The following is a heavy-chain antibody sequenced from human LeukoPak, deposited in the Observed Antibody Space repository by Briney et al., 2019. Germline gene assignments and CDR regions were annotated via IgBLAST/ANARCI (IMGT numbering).Heavy chain of an antibody. CDR3: ARRDYYDSSGYIDY. CDR2: IYPADSDI. V-gene: IGHV5-51*01. J-gene: IGHJ4*02. Sequence: GESLKISCKGSGYSINNYWIGWVRQMPGKGLEWMGIIYPADSDIRYSPSFQGQATISADKSISTAYLQWSSLKASDTAMYYCARRDYYDSSGYIDYWGQGTLVTVSS. D-gene: IGHD3-22*01. CDR1: GYSINNYW.